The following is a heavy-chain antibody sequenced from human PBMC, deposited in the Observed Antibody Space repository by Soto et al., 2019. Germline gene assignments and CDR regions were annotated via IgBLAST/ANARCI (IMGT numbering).Heavy chain of an antibody. CDR1: GLSVTSDSY. D-gene: IGHD3-16*01. Sequence: QVQLQESGPGLVKPSETLSLTCTVSGLSVTSDSYWSWIRQAPGKGLEWIGYAYYRGGTRYNPSLKRRLTISVDTTKNQFCLSLSSVTPTDTAVYYCARDLGQGNTPARNYFDCWGQGSLVTVSS. V-gene: IGHV4-61*01. CDR3: ARDLGQGNTPARNYFDC. CDR2: AYYRGGT. J-gene: IGHJ4*02.